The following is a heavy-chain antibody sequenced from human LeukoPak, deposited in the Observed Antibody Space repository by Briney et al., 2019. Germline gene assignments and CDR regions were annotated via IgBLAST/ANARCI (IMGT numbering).Heavy chain of an antibody. CDR1: GFTFSSYS. J-gene: IGHJ4*02. CDR2: ISSSSSYI. Sequence: PGGSLRLSCAASGFTFSSYSMNWVRQAPGKGLGWVSSISSSSSYIYYADSVKGRFTISRDNARNSLYLQMNSLRAEDTAVYYCARDRGDLSSSLDYWGQGTLVTVSS. V-gene: IGHV3-21*01. CDR3: ARDRGDLSSSLDY. D-gene: IGHD6-13*01.